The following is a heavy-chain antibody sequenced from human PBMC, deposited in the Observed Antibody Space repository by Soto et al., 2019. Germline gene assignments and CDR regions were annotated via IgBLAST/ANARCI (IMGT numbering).Heavy chain of an antibody. V-gene: IGHV5-10-1*01. CDR1: RYSFTSYS. CDR2: IDPSYSYT. J-gene: IGHJ6*04. CDR3: ARLQREAGAYYYYGMDV. D-gene: IGHD6-19*01. Sequence: GESLKIWCKCSRYSFTSYSIRWVRHMPGRGLEXMGRIDPSYSYTNYSQSFAVHVTISADKSISTAYLKWSSLKASETAMYYCARLQREAGAYYYYGMDVWGEGTTVTVSS.